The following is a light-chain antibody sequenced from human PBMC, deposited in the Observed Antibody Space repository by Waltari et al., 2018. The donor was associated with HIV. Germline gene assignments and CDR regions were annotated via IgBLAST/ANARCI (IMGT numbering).Light chain of an antibody. CDR1: SSDVGGYNY. CDR3: SSIAGRDSPYV. V-gene: IGLV2-8*01. Sequence: QSALTQPPSASGSPGQSVTIFCTGTSSDVGGYNYVSWYQQHPDKAPQLIIIGVNKRPSGVPDRFSGSKSGNTASLTGSGLQAEDEADYYCSSIAGRDSPYVFGSGTTVTVL. CDR2: GVN. J-gene: IGLJ1*01.